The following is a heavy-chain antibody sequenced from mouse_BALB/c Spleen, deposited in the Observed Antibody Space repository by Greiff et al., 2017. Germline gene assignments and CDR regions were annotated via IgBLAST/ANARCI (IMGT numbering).Heavy chain of an antibody. CDR3: ARSGGDAWFAY. D-gene: IGHD1-1*02. CDR1: GYTFTSYW. V-gene: IGHV1-69*02. CDR2: IDPSDSYT. Sequence: VQLQQSGAELVKPGASVKLSCKASGYTFTSYWMHWVKQRPGQGLEWIGEIDPSDSYTNYNQKFKGKATLTVDKSSSTAYMQLSSLTSEDSAVYYCARSGGDAWFAYWGQGTLVTVSA. J-gene: IGHJ3*01.